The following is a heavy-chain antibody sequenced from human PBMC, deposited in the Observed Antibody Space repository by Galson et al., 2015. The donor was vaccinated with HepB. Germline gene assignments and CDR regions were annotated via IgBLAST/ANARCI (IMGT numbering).Heavy chain of an antibody. Sequence: SLRLSCAASGFRFNNYAMSWVRQAPGKGLEWVSGMSGSGGSTYYADSVKGRFTISRDNSKNTLWLQMSSLRAEDTAVYYCAKNPYYASNGYYSFDFWGQRTRVTVSS. CDR2: MSGSGGST. D-gene: IGHD3-22*01. CDR3: AKNPYYASNGYYSFDF. CDR1: GFRFNNYA. V-gene: IGHV3-23*01. J-gene: IGHJ4*02.